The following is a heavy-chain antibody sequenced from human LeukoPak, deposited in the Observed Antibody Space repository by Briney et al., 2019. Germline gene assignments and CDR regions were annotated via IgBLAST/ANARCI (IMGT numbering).Heavy chain of an antibody. CDR2: IYYSGST. J-gene: IGHJ3*02. CDR3: ASQEAKEIFGVVIRPPDAFDI. CDR1: GGSISSYY. V-gene: IGHV4-59*01. Sequence: PSETLSLTCTVSGGSISSYYWSWIRQPPGKGLEWIGYIYYSGSTNYNPSLKSRVTISVDTSKNQFSLKLSSVTAADTAVYYCASQEAKEIFGVVIRPPDAFDIWGQGTMVTVSS. D-gene: IGHD3-3*01.